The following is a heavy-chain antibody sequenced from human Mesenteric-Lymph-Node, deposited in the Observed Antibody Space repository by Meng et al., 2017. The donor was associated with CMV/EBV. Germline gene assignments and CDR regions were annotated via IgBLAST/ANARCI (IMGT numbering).Heavy chain of an antibody. V-gene: IGHV3-23*01. Sequence: GGSLRLSCAASGFTFSAFAMGWVRQAPGKGLEWVSGISGGGGGTYYADSVKGRFTISRDNSGNTLSLQMNGLRAEEAAVYYCAKDLGSSSTSRTLDQWGRGTLVTVSS. CDR2: ISGGGGGT. J-gene: IGHJ4*02. D-gene: IGHD2-2*01. CDR1: GFTFSAFA. CDR3: AKDLGSSSTSRTLDQ.